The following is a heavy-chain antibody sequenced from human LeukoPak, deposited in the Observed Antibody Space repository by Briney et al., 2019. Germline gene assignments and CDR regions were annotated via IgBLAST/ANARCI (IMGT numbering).Heavy chain of an antibody. J-gene: IGHJ4*02. CDR3: ARAPTTAVVTLFDY. V-gene: IGHV4-31*03. CDR2: IYYSGST. D-gene: IGHD4-23*01. Sequence: SSQTLSLTCTVSGGSISRGGYYWSWIRQHPGKGLEWIGYIYYSGSTYYNPSLKSRVTISVDTSKNQSSLKLSSVTAADTAVYYCARAPTTAVVTLFDYWGQGTLVTVSS. CDR1: GGSISRGGYY.